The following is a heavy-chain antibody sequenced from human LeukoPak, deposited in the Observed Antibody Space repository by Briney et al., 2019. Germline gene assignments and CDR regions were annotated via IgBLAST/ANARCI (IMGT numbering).Heavy chain of an antibody. V-gene: IGHV3-9*01. CDR2: INWNSDRI. CDR3: ARASYYYDTSGLGAFDV. D-gene: IGHD3-22*01. CDR1: GFIFGDYG. Sequence: GGSLRLSCAASGFIFGDYGMYWVRQAPGKGLEWVSGINWNSDRIGYADSVKGRFTISRDNAKNSLYMQMNSVRAEDTALYYCARASYYYDTSGLGAFDVWGQGTTVIVSS. J-gene: IGHJ3*01.